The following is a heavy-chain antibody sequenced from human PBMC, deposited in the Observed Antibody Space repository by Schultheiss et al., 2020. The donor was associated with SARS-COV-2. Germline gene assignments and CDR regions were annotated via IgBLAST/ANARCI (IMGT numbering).Heavy chain of an antibody. CDR1: GGSISSSSYY. CDR3: ARDEAAARFRSGPINWFDP. J-gene: IGHJ5*02. V-gene: IGHV4-39*07. Sequence: SETLSLTCTVSGGSISSSSYYWGWIRQPPGKGLEWIGSIYHSGSTYYNPSLKSRVTISVDTSKNQFSLKLSSVTAADTAVYYCARDEAAARFRSGPINWFDPWGQGTLVTVSS. D-gene: IGHD6-13*01. CDR2: IYHSGST.